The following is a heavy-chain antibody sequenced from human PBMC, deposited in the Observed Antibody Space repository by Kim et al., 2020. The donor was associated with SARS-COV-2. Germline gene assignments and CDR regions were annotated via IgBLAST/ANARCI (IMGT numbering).Heavy chain of an antibody. J-gene: IGHJ3*02. V-gene: IGHV5-51*01. Sequence: ASDPKYSPSFQGQVTISADKSSSTVYLQWSSLKASDTAMYYCARGVDSFDIWGQGTMVTVSS. CDR2: ASDP. CDR3: ARGVDSFDI.